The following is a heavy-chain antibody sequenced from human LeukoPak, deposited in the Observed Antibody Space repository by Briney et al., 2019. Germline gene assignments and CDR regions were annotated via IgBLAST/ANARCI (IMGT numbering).Heavy chain of an antibody. D-gene: IGHD2-15*01. Sequence: SETLSLTCAVSGDAITSTNWWSWVRQPPGKGLEWIGEIYHSGSTNYSPSPKSRVTISVDKSKNQFSLILTSVTAADTAVYYCARVPPGWGLVAAGDYWGQGTLVTVSS. CDR1: GDAITSTNW. V-gene: IGHV4-4*02. CDR3: ARVPPGWGLVAAGDY. CDR2: IYHSGST. J-gene: IGHJ4*02.